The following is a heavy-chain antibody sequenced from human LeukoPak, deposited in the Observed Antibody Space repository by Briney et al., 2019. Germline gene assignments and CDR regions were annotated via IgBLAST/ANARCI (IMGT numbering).Heavy chain of an antibody. Sequence: PGGSLRLSCSASGFTFSDAWMGWVRQAPGKGLEWVGRIKSKANGETTHFAAPVKGRFTISRDDSKNTLYLRMNGLKTEDTAVYYCAWGGDYFDFWGRGTLVTVSS. V-gene: IGHV3-15*01. CDR3: AWGGDYFDF. J-gene: IGHJ4*02. D-gene: IGHD3-16*01. CDR1: GFTFSDAW. CDR2: IKSKANGETT.